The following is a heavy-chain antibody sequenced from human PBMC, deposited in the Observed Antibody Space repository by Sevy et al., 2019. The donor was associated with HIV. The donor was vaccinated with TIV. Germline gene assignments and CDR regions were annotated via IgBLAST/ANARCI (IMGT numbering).Heavy chain of an antibody. V-gene: IGHV1-18*01. Sequence: ASVKVSCKASGYTFTSYGISWVRQAPGQGLEWMGWISAYNGNTNYAQKLQGRVTMTTDTSTSTAYMELRSLGSDDTAVYYCARDYYGSGSYYKAPYYYGMDVWGQGTTVTVSS. D-gene: IGHD3-10*01. J-gene: IGHJ6*02. CDR3: ARDYYGSGSYYKAPYYYGMDV. CDR1: GYTFTSYG. CDR2: ISAYNGNT.